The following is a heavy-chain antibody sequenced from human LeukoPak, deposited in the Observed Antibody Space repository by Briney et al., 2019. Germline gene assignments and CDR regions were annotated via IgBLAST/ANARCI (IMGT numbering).Heavy chain of an antibody. CDR2: IYSGGST. CDR3: ARVVSRTAFIDY. CDR1: GFTVSSNY. V-gene: IGHV3-66*01. Sequence: GGSLRLSCAASGFTVSSNYMSWVRQAPGKGLEWVSVIYSGGSTHYADSVKGRFTISRDNSKNTLYLQMNSLRAEDTAVYYCARVVSRTAFIDYWGQGTLVTVSS. J-gene: IGHJ4*02.